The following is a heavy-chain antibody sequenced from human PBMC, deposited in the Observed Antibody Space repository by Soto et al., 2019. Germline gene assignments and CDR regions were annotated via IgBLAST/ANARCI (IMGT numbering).Heavy chain of an antibody. J-gene: IGHJ6*02. D-gene: IGHD3-3*01. CDR1: GFTFSSYA. CDR2: ISYDGSNK. V-gene: IGHV3-30-3*01. Sequence: QVQLVESGGGVVQPGRSLRLSCAASGFTFSSYAMHWVRQAPGKGLEWVAVISYDGSNKYYADSVKGRFTISRDNSKNTLYLQRNSLRAEDTAVYYCASWYYDFSYYYYGMDVWGQGTTVTVSS. CDR3: ASWYYDFSYYYYGMDV.